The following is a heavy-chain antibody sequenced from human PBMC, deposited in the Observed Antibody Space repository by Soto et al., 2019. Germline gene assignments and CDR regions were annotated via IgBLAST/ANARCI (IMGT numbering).Heavy chain of an antibody. CDR1: GFTFSNYS. CDR3: ARXRRXXXNFDY. V-gene: IGHV3-21*01. CDR2: ISSNTGYI. Sequence: EVQLVESGGGLVKPGGSLRLSCAASGFTFSNYSMNWVRQAPGKGLEWVSSISSNTGYIYYADSVKGRFTISRDNAKXXXXXXXXXXXXXXXXXXXXARXRRXXXNFDYWGQGTLVTVSS. J-gene: IGHJ4*02.